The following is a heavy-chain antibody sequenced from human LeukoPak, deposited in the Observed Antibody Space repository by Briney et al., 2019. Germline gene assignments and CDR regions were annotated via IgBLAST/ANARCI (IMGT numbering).Heavy chain of an antibody. D-gene: IGHD5-12*01. CDR2: IYYSGST. J-gene: IGHJ5*02. Sequence: SETLSLTCTVSGGSISSSSYYWGWIRQPPGKGLEWIGSIYYSGSTYYNPSLKSRVTISVDTSKNQFSLKLSSVTAADTAVYYCARDRVATITDNWFDPWGQGTLVTVSS. CDR3: ARDRVATITDNWFDP. CDR1: GGSISSSSYY. V-gene: IGHV4-39*07.